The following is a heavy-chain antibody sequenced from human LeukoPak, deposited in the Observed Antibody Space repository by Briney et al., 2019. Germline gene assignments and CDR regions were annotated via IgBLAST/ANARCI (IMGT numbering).Heavy chain of an antibody. CDR2: INHSGST. CDR1: GGSFSGYY. D-gene: IGHD3-16*01. J-gene: IGHJ4*02. Sequence: NTSETLSLTCAVYGGSFSGYYWSWIRQPPGKGLEWIGEINHSGSTNYNPSLKSRVTISVDTSRNQFSLKLSSVTAADTAVYYCAGGDLGEYPLDYWGQGTLVTVSS. V-gene: IGHV4-34*01. CDR3: AGGDLGEYPLDY.